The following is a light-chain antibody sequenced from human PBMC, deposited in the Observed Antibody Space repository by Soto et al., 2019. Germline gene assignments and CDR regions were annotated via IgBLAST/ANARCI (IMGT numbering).Light chain of an antibody. CDR1: SSDVGRYKF. CDR3: SSYTSSTTWV. V-gene: IGLV2-14*01. Sequence: QSVLTQPASVSGSPGQSITISCTGTSSDVGRYKFVSWYQQHPDKAPKLMIYEVSDRPPGVSNRFSGSKSGNTASLTISGLQADDEADYYCSSYTSSTTWVFGGGTKLTVL. J-gene: IGLJ3*02. CDR2: EVS.